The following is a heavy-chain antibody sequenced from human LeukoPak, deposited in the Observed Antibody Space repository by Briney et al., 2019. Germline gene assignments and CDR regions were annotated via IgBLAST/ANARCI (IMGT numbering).Heavy chain of an antibody. D-gene: IGHD3-3*01. J-gene: IGHJ3*02. CDR2: IHYTGST. Sequence: SETLSLTCTVSGGSISSYYWNWIRQPPGKGLEWIGFIHYTGSTNYNPSLRSRVTISVDTSKNQFSLKLSSVTAADTAVYYCAREKGTTIFGVVTRDAFDIWGQGTMVTVSS. CDR3: AREKGTTIFGVVTRDAFDI. CDR1: GGSISSYY. V-gene: IGHV4-59*01.